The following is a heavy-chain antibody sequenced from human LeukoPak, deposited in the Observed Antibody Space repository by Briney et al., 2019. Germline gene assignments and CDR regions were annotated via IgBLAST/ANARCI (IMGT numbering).Heavy chain of an antibody. J-gene: IGHJ6*03. Sequence: ASVKVSCKASGGTFSSYAISWVRPAPGQGLEWMGGIIPIFGTANYAQKFQGRVTITADESTSTAYMELSSLRSEDTAVYYCASGDIVVVPAAIPRYYYYMDVWGKGTTVTVSS. CDR1: GGTFSSYA. CDR2: IIPIFGTA. CDR3: ASGDIVVVPAAIPRYYYYMDV. V-gene: IGHV1-69*13. D-gene: IGHD2-2*01.